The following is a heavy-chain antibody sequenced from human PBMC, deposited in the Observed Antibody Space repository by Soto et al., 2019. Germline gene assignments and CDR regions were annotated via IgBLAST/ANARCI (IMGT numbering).Heavy chain of an antibody. D-gene: IGHD2-15*01. Sequence: GGSLRLSCAASGFTFSSYAMSWVRQAPGKGLEWVSAISGSGGSTYYADSVKGRFTISRDNSKNTLYLQMNSLRAEDTAVYYWVNDPRSSVVVVAATPDAFDIWGQGTMVTVSS. V-gene: IGHV3-23*01. CDR2: ISGSGGST. CDR1: GFTFSSYA. CDR3: VNDPRSSVVVVAATPDAFDI. J-gene: IGHJ3*02.